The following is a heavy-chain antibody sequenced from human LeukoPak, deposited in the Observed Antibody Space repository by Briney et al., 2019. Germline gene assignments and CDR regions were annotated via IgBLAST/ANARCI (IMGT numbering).Heavy chain of an antibody. CDR1: GYSIAHGFF. D-gene: IGHD2-15*01. Sequence: SETLSLTCTVSGYSIAHGFFWAWIRQPPGGGLEWIGSLYHSGTTYYNTSLKSRISTSVDTSKNQFSLKLRLVTAADTAVYYCARVEVPRDINDWYFDLWGRGILVTVSS. CDR3: ARVEVPRDINDWYFDL. J-gene: IGHJ2*01. CDR2: LYHSGTT. V-gene: IGHV4-38-2*02.